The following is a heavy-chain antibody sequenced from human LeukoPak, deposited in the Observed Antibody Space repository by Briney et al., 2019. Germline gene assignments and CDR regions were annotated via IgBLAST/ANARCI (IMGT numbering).Heavy chain of an antibody. V-gene: IGHV4-39*01. CDR2: IYYSGST. CDR3: ARQPHPEGGDY. Sequence: PAETLSLTCTVSGGSISSSSYYWGWIRQPPGKGLERIGSIYYSGSTYYNTSLKSRVTISVDTSKNQFSLKLSSVTAADTAVYYCARQPHPEGGDYWGQGTLVTVSS. CDR1: GGSISSSSYY. J-gene: IGHJ4*02.